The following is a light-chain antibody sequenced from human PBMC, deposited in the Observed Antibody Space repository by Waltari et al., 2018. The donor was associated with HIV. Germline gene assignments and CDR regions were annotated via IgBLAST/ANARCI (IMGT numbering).Light chain of an antibody. Sequence: EIVLTQSPGSLAVSPGARVTLSCRATQRFSSHSLAWYQQKPGQAPRLLIYDAFTRAAGVPERVSGSASGTDFTLTISRLEPEDSAVYFCHQYGTTPWTFGQGTKVESK. V-gene: IGKV3-20*01. CDR3: HQYGTTPWT. CDR2: DAF. J-gene: IGKJ1*01. CDR1: QRFSSHS.